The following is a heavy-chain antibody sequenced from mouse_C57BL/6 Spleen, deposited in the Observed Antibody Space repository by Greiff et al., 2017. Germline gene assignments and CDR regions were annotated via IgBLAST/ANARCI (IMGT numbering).Heavy chain of an antibody. Sequence: ESGPGLAKPSQTLSFTCSVTGYSITSDYWNWIRKFPGNKLEYMGYISYSGSTYYNPSLKSRISITRDTSKNQSYLPLNSVTTEDTSTYYSARYPPHSYPMDCWGQGTSVTVSS. V-gene: IGHV3-8*01. CDR3: ARYPPHSYPMDC. J-gene: IGHJ4*01. CDR1: GYSITSDY. CDR2: ISYSGST.